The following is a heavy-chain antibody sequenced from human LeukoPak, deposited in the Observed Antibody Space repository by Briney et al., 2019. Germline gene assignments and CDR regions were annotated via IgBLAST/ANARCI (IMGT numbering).Heavy chain of an antibody. V-gene: IGHV4-39*01. D-gene: IGHD3-10*01. CDR2: IYYSGST. J-gene: IGHJ6*03. CDR3: ASVRRGFGESSKYYSYYYMDV. CDR1: GGSISSSSYY. Sequence: SETLSLTCTVSGGSISSSSYYWGWIRQPPGKGLEWIANIYYSGSTYYNPSLKSRVTTSVDTSKNQLSLKLSAVTAADTAVYYCASVRRGFGESSKYYSYYYMDVWGNGTTVPIS.